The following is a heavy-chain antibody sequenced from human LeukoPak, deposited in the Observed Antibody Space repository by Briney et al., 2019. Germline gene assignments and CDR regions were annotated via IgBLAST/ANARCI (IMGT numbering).Heavy chain of an antibody. V-gene: IGHV4-34*01. D-gene: IGHD5-24*01. CDR3: ARGGVGDGYNYYYYYYMDV. J-gene: IGHJ6*03. CDR2: INHSGST. CDR1: GGSFSGYY. Sequence: SETLSLTCAVYGGSFSGYYWSWIRQPPGKGLEWIGEINHSGSTNYNPSLKSRVTISVDTSKNQFSLKLSSVTAADTAVYYCARGGVGDGYNYYYYYYMDVWGKGTTVTVSS.